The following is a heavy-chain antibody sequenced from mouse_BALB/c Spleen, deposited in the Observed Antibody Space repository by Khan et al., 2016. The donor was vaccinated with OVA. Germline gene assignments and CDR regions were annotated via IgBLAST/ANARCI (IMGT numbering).Heavy chain of an antibody. CDR2: ISYSGST. J-gene: IGHJ2*01. CDR1: GYSITNNYA. Sequence: EVQLQESGPGLVKPSQSLSLTCTVTGYSITNNYAWNWIRQFPGNKLEWMGYISYSGSTNYNPSLKSRISITRDTSKNQFFLQLNSVTTEDTATYYCARENYYGYYFDYGGQGTTLTVSS. V-gene: IGHV3-2*02. D-gene: IGHD1-1*01. CDR3: ARENYYGYYFDY.